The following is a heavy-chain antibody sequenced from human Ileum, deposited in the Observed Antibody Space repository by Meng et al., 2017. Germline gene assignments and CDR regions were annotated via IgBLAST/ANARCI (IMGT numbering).Heavy chain of an antibody. D-gene: IGHD7-27*01. Sequence: QVQLQQWGAGLLKPSETLSLTCVVYGGSISSSSHCCDWIRQPPGKGLEWIGSICYSGNTYYNPSLKGRVSMSVDTSKKQISLKLNSVTAADTAVYYCARRTGEVDLLDYWGQGTLVTVSS. V-gene: IGHV4-39*01. CDR2: ICYSGNT. CDR3: ARRTGEVDLLDY. J-gene: IGHJ4*02. CDR1: GGSISSSSHC.